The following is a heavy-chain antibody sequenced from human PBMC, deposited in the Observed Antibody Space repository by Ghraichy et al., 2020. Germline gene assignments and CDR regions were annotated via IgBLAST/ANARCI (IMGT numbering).Heavy chain of an antibody. CDR2: ISSSSSYI. D-gene: IGHD5-18*01. Sequence: GGSLRLSCAASGFTFSSYSMNWVRQAPGKGLEWVSSISSSSSYIYYADSVKGRFTIPRDNAKNSLYLQMNSLRAEDTAVYYCARGVATASRRYGMDVWGQGTTVTVSS. CDR3: ARGVATASRRYGMDV. J-gene: IGHJ6*02. V-gene: IGHV3-21*01. CDR1: GFTFSSYS.